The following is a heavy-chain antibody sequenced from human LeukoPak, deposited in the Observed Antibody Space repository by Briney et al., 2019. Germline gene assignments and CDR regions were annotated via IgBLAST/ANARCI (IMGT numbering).Heavy chain of an antibody. CDR3: ARQDYGDYPGDY. D-gene: IGHD4-17*01. J-gene: IGHJ4*02. Sequence: GGSLRLSCAASGFTFSSYGMHWVRQAPGKGLEWVAVIRYDGSNKYYADSVKGRFTISRDNSKNTLYLQMNSLRAEDTAVYYCARQDYGDYPGDYWGQGTLVTVSS. CDR2: IRYDGSNK. CDR1: GFTFSSYG. V-gene: IGHV3-33*01.